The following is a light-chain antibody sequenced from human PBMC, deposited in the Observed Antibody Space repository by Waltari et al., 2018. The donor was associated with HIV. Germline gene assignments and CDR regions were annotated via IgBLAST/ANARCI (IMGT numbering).Light chain of an antibody. J-gene: IGLJ3*02. CDR3: ATWDDSLGFWL. V-gene: IGLV1-47*01. CDR1: RSNIGTNY. CDR2: RND. Sequence: QSVLTQPPSASGTPGQRVTISCSGSRSNIGTNYVYWYRQVQGTAPKLLIYRNDQRPSGVPDRFSGSKSGTSASLAISGLLSEDESDYHCATWDDSLGFWLFGGGTKLTVL.